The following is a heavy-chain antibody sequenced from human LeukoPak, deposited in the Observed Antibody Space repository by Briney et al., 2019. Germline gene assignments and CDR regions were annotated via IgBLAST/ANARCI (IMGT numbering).Heavy chain of an antibody. CDR2: INHSGST. CDR3: ARGGTNVDTAMVKNFDY. Sequence: PSETLSLTCAVYGGSFSGYYWSWIRQPPGKGLEWIGEINHSGSTNYNPSHKSRVTISVDTSKNQFSLKLSSVTAADTAVYYCARGGTNVDTAMVKNFDYWGQGTLVTVSS. CDR1: GGSFSGYY. D-gene: IGHD5-18*01. V-gene: IGHV4-34*01. J-gene: IGHJ4*02.